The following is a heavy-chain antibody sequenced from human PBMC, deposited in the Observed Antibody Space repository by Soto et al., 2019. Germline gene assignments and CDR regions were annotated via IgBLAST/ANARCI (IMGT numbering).Heavy chain of an antibody. CDR1: GFTFSSYG. D-gene: IGHD3-10*01. CDR3: ARDEWNASGSGSFYIREDYFDY. Sequence: PGGSLRLSCAASGFTFSSYGMHWVRQAPGKGLEWVAVIWNDGINTFYGDSVEGRFSLSRDTSKNTVYLQINTLTPEDTAVYYCARDEWNASGSGSFYIREDYFDYWGQGVLVTVSS. J-gene: IGHJ4*02. CDR2: IWNDGINT. V-gene: IGHV3-33*08.